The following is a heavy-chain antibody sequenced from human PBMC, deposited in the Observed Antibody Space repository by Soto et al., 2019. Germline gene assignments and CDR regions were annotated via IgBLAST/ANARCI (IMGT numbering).Heavy chain of an antibody. J-gene: IGHJ5*02. CDR2: ISSDGRNT. CDR3: IKASTVTGVGGYR. D-gene: IGHD6-19*01. CDR1: GFAFSSYW. Sequence: EVQLVESGGGLVQPGGSLRLSCAASGFAFSSYWMQWVRQPPGKGPVWVSRISSDGRNTTYADPVKGRFTISRDNAKNTLHLQKTSLTDDDTAVHYCIKASTVTGVGGYRWGQGTLVTVSS. V-gene: IGHV3-74*03.